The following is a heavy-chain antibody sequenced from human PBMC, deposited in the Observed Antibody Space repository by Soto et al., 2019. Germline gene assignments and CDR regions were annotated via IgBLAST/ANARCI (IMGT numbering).Heavy chain of an antibody. CDR3: AMDYYGMDV. V-gene: IGHV1-18*01. Sequence: APGQGLEWMGWISAYNGNTNYAQKLQGRVTMTTDTSTSTAYMELRSLRSDDTAVYYCAMDYYGMDVWGQGTTVTVSS. J-gene: IGHJ6*02. CDR2: ISAYNGNT.